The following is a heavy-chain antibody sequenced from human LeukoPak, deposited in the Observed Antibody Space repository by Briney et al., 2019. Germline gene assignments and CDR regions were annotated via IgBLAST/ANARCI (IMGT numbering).Heavy chain of an antibody. CDR2: ISYDGSNK. Sequence: GRSLRLSCAASGFTFSSYAMHWVRQAPGKGLEWVAVISYDGSNKYYADSVKGRFTISRDNSKNTLYLRMNSLRAEDTAVYYCARGLRSGWHFDYWGQGTLVTVSS. CDR3: ARGLRSGWHFDY. D-gene: IGHD6-19*01. J-gene: IGHJ4*02. V-gene: IGHV3-30*04. CDR1: GFTFSSYA.